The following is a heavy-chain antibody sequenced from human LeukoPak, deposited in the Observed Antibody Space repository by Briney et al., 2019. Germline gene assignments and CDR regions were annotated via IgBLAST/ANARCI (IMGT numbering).Heavy chain of an antibody. CDR3: ARDSYVDSEAVRWFDP. CDR2: IYRGGPT. V-gene: IGHV3-66*01. Sequence: GGSLRLSCAASGLTVSSNYMSWVRQAPGKGLEWVSVIYRGGPTYYADSVKGRFTISRDNSKNTLYLQMKSLRDEDTAVYYCARDSYVDSEAVRWFDPWGQGTLVTVSS. J-gene: IGHJ5*02. D-gene: IGHD4-17*01. CDR1: GLTVSSNY.